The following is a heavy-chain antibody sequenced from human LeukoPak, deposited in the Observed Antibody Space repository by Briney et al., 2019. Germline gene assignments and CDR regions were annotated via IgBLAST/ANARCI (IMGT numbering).Heavy chain of an antibody. D-gene: IGHD6-13*01. CDR2: ISWNSGSI. V-gene: IGHV3-9*01. CDR1: GFTFDDYA. J-gene: IGHJ4*02. CDR3: AKEIISGAATAA. Sequence: GWSLRLSCATSGFTFDDYAMHWVRHAPGRGLALVAGISWNSGSIGYADSVQGRFTISRDNAKNSLYLQMNSLRPEDTALYYCAKEIISGAATAAWGQGTLVTVSS.